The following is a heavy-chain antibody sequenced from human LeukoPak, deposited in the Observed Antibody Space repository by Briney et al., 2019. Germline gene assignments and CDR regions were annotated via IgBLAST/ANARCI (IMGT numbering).Heavy chain of an antibody. J-gene: IGHJ3*02. CDR3: ARSDMIVVGYAFDI. D-gene: IGHD3-22*01. V-gene: IGHV4-59*01. CDR1: GGSISSYY. Sequence: SETLSLTCTVSGGSISSYYWSWIRQPPGKGLEWIGYIYYSGSTNYNPSLKSRVTISVDTSKNQFSLKLSSVTAADTAVYYCARSDMIVVGYAFDIWGQGTMVTVSS. CDR2: IYYSGST.